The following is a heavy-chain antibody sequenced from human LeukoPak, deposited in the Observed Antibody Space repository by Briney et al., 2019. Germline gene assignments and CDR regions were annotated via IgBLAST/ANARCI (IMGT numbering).Heavy chain of an antibody. V-gene: IGHV3-30*18. Sequence: PGGSLRLSCAASGFTFSSYGMHWVRQAPGKGLEWVAVISYDGSNKYYADSVKGRFTISRDNSKNTLYLQMNSLRAEDTAVYYSAKLGIAAAGNFDYWGQGTLVTVSS. CDR2: ISYDGSNK. J-gene: IGHJ4*02. CDR1: GFTFSSYG. CDR3: AKLGIAAAGNFDY. D-gene: IGHD6-13*01.